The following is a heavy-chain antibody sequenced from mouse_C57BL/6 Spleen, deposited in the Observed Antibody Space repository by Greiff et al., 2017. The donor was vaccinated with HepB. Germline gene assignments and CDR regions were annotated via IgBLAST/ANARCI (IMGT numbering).Heavy chain of an antibody. CDR3: ARTHLYYDYAMDY. CDR2: IWSGGST. D-gene: IGHD2-4*01. J-gene: IGHJ4*01. Sequence: VQGVESGPGLVQPSQSLSITCTVSGFSLTSYGVHWVRQSPGKGLEWLGVIWSGGSTDYNAAFISRLSISKDNSKSQVFFKMNSLQADDTAIYYCARTHLYYDYAMDYWGQGTSVTVSS. CDR1: GFSLTSYG. V-gene: IGHV2-2*01.